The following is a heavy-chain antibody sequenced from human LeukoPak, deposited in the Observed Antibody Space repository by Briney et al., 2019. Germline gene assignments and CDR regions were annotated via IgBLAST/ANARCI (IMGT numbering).Heavy chain of an antibody. CDR2: VYYTGSS. V-gene: IGHV4-59*08. Sequence: SETLSLTCTVSGGSISRYFWTWIRQPLGKGLEWIGYVYYTGSSNYNPSLKSRVTISVDTSKNQFSLKLNSVTAADTAVYFCARGPYSYDSSGAFDIWGQGTMVTVSS. D-gene: IGHD3-22*01. CDR1: GGSISRYF. CDR3: ARGPYSYDSSGAFDI. J-gene: IGHJ3*02.